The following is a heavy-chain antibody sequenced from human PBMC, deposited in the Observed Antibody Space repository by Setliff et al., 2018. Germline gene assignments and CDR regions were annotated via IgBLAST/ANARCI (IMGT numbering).Heavy chain of an antibody. Sequence: SVKVSCKDSGYTFSTYGISWVRQAPGQGLEWMGGIIPIFGTANYAQKFQGRVTITADESTSTAYMELSSLRSEDTAVYYCARVSRTMVAARGFDYWGQGTLVTVSS. V-gene: IGHV1-69*13. CDR3: ARVSRTMVAARGFDY. CDR1: GYTFSTYG. CDR2: IIPIFGTA. D-gene: IGHD1-26*01. J-gene: IGHJ4*02.